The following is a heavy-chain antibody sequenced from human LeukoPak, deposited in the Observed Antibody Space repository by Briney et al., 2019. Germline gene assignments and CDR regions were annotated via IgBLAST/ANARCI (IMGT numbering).Heavy chain of an antibody. Sequence: PGGSLRLSCAASGFTFTDYWMHWVRQAPGKGLEWVSSISSSSSYIYYADSVKGRFTISEDNAKNSLYLQMNSLRAEDTAVYYCARSSPTTYYFDYWGQGTLVTVSS. D-gene: IGHD5-12*01. V-gene: IGHV3-21*01. CDR1: GFTFTDYW. J-gene: IGHJ4*02. CDR3: ARSSPTTYYFDY. CDR2: ISSSSSYI.